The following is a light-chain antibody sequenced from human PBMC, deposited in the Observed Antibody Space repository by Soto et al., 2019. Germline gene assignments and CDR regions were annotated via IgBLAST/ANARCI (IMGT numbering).Light chain of an antibody. Sequence: QSALTQPASVSGSPGQSITISCTGSSSDVGGYDYVSWYQKCPGKAPKLIIYQVVNRPSGVSDRFSGSKSGNTASLTISGLQADDEADYYCGSYTSSTTVVFGGGTKLTVL. CDR1: SSDVGGYDY. V-gene: IGLV2-14*01. CDR2: QVV. CDR3: GSYTSSTTVV. J-gene: IGLJ2*01.